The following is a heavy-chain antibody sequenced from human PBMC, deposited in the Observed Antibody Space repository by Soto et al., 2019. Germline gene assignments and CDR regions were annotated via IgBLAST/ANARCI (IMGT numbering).Heavy chain of an antibody. CDR1: GYTFTSYA. D-gene: IGHD1-7*01. V-gene: IGHV1-3*01. J-gene: IGHJ6*02. CDR2: INAGNGNT. CDR3: ARVLITGTTYGQLGYYGMDV. Sequence: ASVKVSCKASGYTFTSYAMHWVRQAPGQRLEWMGWINAGNGNTKYSQKFQGRVTITRDTSASTAYMELSSLRSEDTAVYYCARVLITGTTYGQLGYYGMDVWGQGTTVTVSS.